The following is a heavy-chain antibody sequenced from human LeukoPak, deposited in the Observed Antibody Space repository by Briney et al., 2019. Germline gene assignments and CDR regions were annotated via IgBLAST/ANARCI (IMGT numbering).Heavy chain of an antibody. Sequence: PGGSLRLSCAASGFTVSSNYMSWVRQAPGKGLEWVSVIYSGGSTYYADSAKGRFTISRDNSKNTLYLQMNSLRAEDTAVYYCAREKWSRYYYGMDVWGQGTTVTVSS. CDR3: AREKWSRYYYGMDV. J-gene: IGHJ6*02. CDR2: IYSGGST. V-gene: IGHV3-53*01. D-gene: IGHD2-15*01. CDR1: GFTVSSNY.